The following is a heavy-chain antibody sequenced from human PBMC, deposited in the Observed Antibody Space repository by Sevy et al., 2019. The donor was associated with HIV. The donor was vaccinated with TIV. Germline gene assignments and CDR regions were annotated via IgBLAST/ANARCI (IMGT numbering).Heavy chain of an antibody. J-gene: IGHJ6*02. CDR1: GFTFSSYG. Sequence: GGSLRLSCAASGFTFSSYGMHWVRQAPGKGLEWVAVISYDGSNKYYADSVKDRFTISRDNSKNTLYLQMNSLRAEDTAVYYCAKVASADYYDSSGHMDVWGQGTTVTVSS. CDR2: ISYDGSNK. CDR3: AKVASADYYDSSGHMDV. V-gene: IGHV3-30*18. D-gene: IGHD3-22*01.